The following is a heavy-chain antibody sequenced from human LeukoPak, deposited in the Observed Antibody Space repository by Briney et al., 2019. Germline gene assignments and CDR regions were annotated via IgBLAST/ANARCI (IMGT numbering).Heavy chain of an antibody. CDR3: ATYLSPIVVVPAAMLPDYYYGMDV. CDR1: GFTFSSYE. V-gene: IGHV3-48*03. D-gene: IGHD2-2*01. CDR2: ISSSGSTI. Sequence: QPGGSLRLSCAASGFTFSSYEMNWVRQAPGKGLEWVSYISSSGSTIYYADSAKGRFTISRDNAKNSLYLQMNSLRAEDTAVYYCATYLSPIVVVPAAMLPDYYYGMDVWGQGTTVTVSS. J-gene: IGHJ6*02.